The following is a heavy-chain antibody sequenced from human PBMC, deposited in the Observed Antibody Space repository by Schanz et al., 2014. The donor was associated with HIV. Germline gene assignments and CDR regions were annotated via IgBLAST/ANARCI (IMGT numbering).Heavy chain of an antibody. Sequence: EVQLLESGGTSVQPGGSLRLSCAASGFTFSSYWMSWVRQAPGKGLEWVANINEDGSEKYYVDSVKGRFTISRDNAKNSLHLQMNSLRAEDTAVYYCARFKGYRSGWPGSNWFDPWGQGTLVTVSS. CDR2: INEDGSEK. D-gene: IGHD6-19*01. CDR3: ARFKGYRSGWPGSNWFDP. CDR1: GFTFSSYW. V-gene: IGHV3-7*01. J-gene: IGHJ5*02.